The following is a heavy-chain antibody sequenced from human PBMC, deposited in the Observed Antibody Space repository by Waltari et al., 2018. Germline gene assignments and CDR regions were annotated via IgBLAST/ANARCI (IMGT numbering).Heavy chain of an antibody. J-gene: IGHJ4*02. CDR3: ATDWDYYDSSGYYYGY. CDR2: VDPEDGET. CDR1: GSTFTDYY. Sequence: EVQLVQSGAEVKKPGATVKISCKASGSTFTDYYIPWVQQAPGKGLEWMGRVDPEDGETIYAEKFQGRVTITADTSTDTAYMELSSLRSEDTAVYYCATDWDYYDSSGYYYGYWGQGTLVTVSS. D-gene: IGHD3-22*01. V-gene: IGHV1-69-2*01.